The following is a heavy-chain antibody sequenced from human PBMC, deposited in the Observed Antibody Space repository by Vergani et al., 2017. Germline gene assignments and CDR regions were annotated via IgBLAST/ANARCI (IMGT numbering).Heavy chain of an antibody. J-gene: IGHJ6*03. CDR1: GFTLCSYG. V-gene: IGHV3-33*01. Sequence: LQLVESGGGLVQPGGPLRLSCAASGFTLCSYGMHWVRQAPGKGMVWVSVIWYDGSNKYYADSVKGRFTMSRDNSKNTLYLQMKSLRAEDTAVYYCARDEGYPAALSYNYGDVWGKGTTVTVSS. D-gene: IGHD2-2*01. CDR3: ARDEGYPAALSYNYGDV. CDR2: IWYDGSNK.